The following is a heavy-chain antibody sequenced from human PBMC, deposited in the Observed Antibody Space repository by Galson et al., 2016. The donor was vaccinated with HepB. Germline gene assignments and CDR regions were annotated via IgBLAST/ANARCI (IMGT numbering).Heavy chain of an antibody. CDR3: ARSPPNVAARQGWFNP. CDR1: GGMFSGFA. Sequence: SVKVSCKASGGMFSGFAIHWVRQAPGQGLEWMGGIIPVVGVAHYTQKFQGRVTMTADRSTTTAYMELRGLTSGDTAIYFCARSPPNVAARQGWFNPWGQGTLVTVTS. CDR2: IIPVVGVA. D-gene: IGHD6-6*01. J-gene: IGHJ5*01. V-gene: IGHV1-69*10.